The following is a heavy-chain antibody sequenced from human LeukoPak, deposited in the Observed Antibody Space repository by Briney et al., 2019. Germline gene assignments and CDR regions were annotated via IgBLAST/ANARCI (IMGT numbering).Heavy chain of an antibody. CDR3: ARDGYYGSGSYYYYYGMDV. CDR1: GFTFSSYW. D-gene: IGHD3-10*01. V-gene: IGHV3-7*03. CDR2: IKQDGSEK. J-gene: IGHJ6*04. Sequence: GGSLRLSCAASGFTFSSYWMSWVRQAPGKGLEWVANIKQDGSEKYYVDSVKGRFTISRDNAKNSLYLQMNSLRAEDTAVYYCARDGYYGSGSYYYYYGMDVWGKGTTVTVSS.